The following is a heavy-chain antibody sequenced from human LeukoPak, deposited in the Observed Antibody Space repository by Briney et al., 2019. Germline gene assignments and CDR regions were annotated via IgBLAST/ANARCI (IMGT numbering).Heavy chain of an antibody. V-gene: IGHV1-8*03. CDR2: MNPKSGNT. J-gene: IGHJ6*03. CDR3: AAAPASSCYNSYYMDV. D-gene: IGHD3-10*01. Sequence: GASVKVSCKASGYTFTSYDINWVRQATGQGLGWMGWMNPKSGNTGYAQKFQGRVTITRNTSITTAYMELSSLRSEDTAVYYCAAAPASSCYNSYYMDVWGKGTTVTVSS. CDR1: GYTFTSYD.